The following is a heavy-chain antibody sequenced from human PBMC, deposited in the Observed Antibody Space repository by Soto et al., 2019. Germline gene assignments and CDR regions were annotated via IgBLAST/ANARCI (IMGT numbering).Heavy chain of an antibody. D-gene: IGHD6-19*01. CDR2: IIPIFGTA. CDR1: GGTFSSYA. Sequence: SVKVSCKASGGTFSSYAISWVRQAPGQGLEWMGGIIPIFGTANYAQKFQGRVTITADESTSTAYMELSSLRSEDTAVYYCARDPPSMAGFPDAEYFQHWGQGTLVTVSS. J-gene: IGHJ1*01. V-gene: IGHV1-69*13. CDR3: ARDPPSMAGFPDAEYFQH.